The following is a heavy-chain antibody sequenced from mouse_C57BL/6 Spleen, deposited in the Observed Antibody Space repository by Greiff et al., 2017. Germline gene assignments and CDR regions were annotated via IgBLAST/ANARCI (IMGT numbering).Heavy chain of an antibody. CDR1: GYTFTSYW. J-gene: IGHJ4*01. V-gene: IGHV1-55*01. CDR2: IYPGSGST. D-gene: IGHD2-12*01. CDR3: ARRAYNYDSNYYAMGY. Sequence: VQLQQPGAELVKPGASVKMSCKASGYTFTSYWITWVKQRPGQGLEWIGDIYPGSGSTNYNEKLQSTATLTVDTSSSTAYMQLSSLTSEDSAVYYCARRAYNYDSNYYAMGYWGQGTSVTVSS.